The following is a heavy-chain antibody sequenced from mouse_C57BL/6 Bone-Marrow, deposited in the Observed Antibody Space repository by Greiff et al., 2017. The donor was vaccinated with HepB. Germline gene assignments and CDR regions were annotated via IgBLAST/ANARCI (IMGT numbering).Heavy chain of an antibody. CDR1: GYTFTDYE. D-gene: IGHD1-1*01. Sequence: QVQPQQSGAELVRPGASVTLSCKASGYTFTDYEMHWVKQTPVHGLEWIGAIDPETGGTAYNQKFKGKAILTADKSSSTAYMELRSLTSEDSAVYYCTSTVVAPYWYFDVWGTGTTVTVSS. CDR3: TSTVVAPYWYFDV. CDR2: IDPETGGT. J-gene: IGHJ1*03. V-gene: IGHV1-15*01.